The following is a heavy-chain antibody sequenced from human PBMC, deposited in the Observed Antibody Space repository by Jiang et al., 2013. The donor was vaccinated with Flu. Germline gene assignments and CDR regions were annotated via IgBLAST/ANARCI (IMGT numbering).Heavy chain of an antibody. V-gene: IGHV4-59*13. CDR2: IYWSGST. D-gene: IGHD1-20*01. J-gene: IGHJ3*02. Sequence: PGLVKPSETLSLTCTVSGDSIXRFYWNWIRQSPGKGLEWIGYIYWSGSTSYNPSLKSRVAISVDTSNNQFFLKLTSVTAADTAVYYCSRWYNWNDGAFDIWGRGTMVTVSS. CDR1: GDSIXRFY. CDR3: SRWYNWNDGAFDI.